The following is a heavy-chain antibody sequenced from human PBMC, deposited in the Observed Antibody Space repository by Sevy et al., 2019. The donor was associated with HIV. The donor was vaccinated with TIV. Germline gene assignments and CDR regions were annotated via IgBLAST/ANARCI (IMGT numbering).Heavy chain of an antibody. CDR3: ARAITIFGLTIMLDP. D-gene: IGHD3-3*01. CDR1: GDSVSSSSVA. Sequence: QSQTLSLTCAISGDSVSSSSVAWNWIRQSPSRGLEWLGRTYYRSKWYNDYALSVKNRIIISPDTSKNQFSLQLNSVTPEDTAVYYCARAITIFGLTIMLDPWGLGTLVTVSS. J-gene: IGHJ5*02. CDR2: TYYRSKWYN. V-gene: IGHV6-1*01.